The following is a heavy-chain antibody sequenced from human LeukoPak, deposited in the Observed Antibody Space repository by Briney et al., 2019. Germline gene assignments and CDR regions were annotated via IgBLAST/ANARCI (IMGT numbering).Heavy chain of an antibody. CDR1: GFTFDDYA. CDR3: AKGGGSSILDVNYYYYYMDV. V-gene: IGHV3-43D*03. J-gene: IGHJ6*03. D-gene: IGHD6-13*01. Sequence: GGSLRLSCAASGFTFDDYAMHWVRQAPGKGLEWVSLISWDGGSTYYADSVKGRFTISRDNSKNSLYLQMNSLRAEDTALYYCAKGGGSSILDVNYYYYYMDVWGKGTTVTVSS. CDR2: ISWDGGST.